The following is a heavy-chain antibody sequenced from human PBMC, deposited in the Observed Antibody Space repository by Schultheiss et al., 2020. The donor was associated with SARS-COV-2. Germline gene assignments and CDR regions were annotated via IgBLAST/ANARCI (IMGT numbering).Heavy chain of an antibody. Sequence: GGSLRLSCAASGFTFSSYGMHWVRQAPGKGLEWVAVIWYDGSNKYYVDSVKGRFTISRDNAKNSLYLQMNSLKTDDTAMYYCARDRTTDYYYGGYGMDVWGQGTTVTVSS. V-gene: IGHV3-33*01. CDR1: GFTFSSYG. CDR3: ARDRTTDYYYGGYGMDV. J-gene: IGHJ6*02. D-gene: IGHD3-10*01. CDR2: IWYDGSNK.